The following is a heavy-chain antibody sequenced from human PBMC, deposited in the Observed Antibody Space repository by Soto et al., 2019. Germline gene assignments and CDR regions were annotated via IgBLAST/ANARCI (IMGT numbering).Heavy chain of an antibody. Sequence: SETLSLTCTVSGGSIYRSVYYLGWIRQPPGRGLEWIGNIDYNGVTYSNPSLKSRVTISRDTSKNQFSLKLTSVTAADTALYYCGKVLVGATGHTDSDSWGPGTLVTVSS. J-gene: IGHJ4*02. D-gene: IGHD2-15*01. CDR1: GGSIYRSVYY. CDR3: GKVLVGATGHTDSDS. CDR2: IDYNGVT. V-gene: IGHV4-39*01.